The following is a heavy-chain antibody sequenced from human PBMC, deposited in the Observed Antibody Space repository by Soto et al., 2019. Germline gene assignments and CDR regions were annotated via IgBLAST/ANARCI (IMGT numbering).Heavy chain of an antibody. J-gene: IGHJ4*02. D-gene: IGHD3-22*01. CDR1: GITISNYP. Sequence: EVQLLESGGGLVQPGGSLRLSCAASGITISNYPMRWVRQAPGKGLDWVSGISGSGDRTYYGDSAKGRFTISKDISKNSLSLQLDSLGVEDTAVYFCVKDDGGYPSTAPHWGQGTLVTVSS. CDR2: ISGSGDRT. V-gene: IGHV3-23*01. CDR3: VKDDGGYPSTAPH.